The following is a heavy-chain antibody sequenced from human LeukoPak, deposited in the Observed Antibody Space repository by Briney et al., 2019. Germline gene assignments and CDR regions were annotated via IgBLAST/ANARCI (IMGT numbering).Heavy chain of an antibody. V-gene: IGHV3-21*04. CDR3: ARGGGLDV. D-gene: IGHD3-16*01. CDR1: GFTFSTYS. J-gene: IGHJ6*02. Sequence: GGSLRLSCAASGFTFSTYSMNWVRQAPGKGLEWVSSITSSSSYIYYADSVKGRFTISGDNAKNSLYLQMSNLRAEDTAVYFCARGGGLDVWGQGATVTVSS. CDR2: ITSSSSYI.